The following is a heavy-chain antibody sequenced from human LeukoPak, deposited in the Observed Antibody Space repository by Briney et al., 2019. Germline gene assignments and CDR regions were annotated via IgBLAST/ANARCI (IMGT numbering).Heavy chain of an antibody. J-gene: IGHJ4*02. Sequence: SETLSLTCAVYGGSFSGYYWSWIRQPPGKGLEWIGEINHSGSTYYNPSLKSRVTISVDRSKNQFSLKLSSVTAADTAVYYCAAGGITMVRGVPLEFDYWGQGTLVTVSS. CDR1: GGSFSGYY. CDR2: INHSGST. CDR3: AAGGITMVRGVPLEFDY. D-gene: IGHD3-10*01. V-gene: IGHV4-34*01.